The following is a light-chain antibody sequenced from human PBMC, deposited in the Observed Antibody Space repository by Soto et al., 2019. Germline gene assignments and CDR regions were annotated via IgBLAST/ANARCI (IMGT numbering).Light chain of an antibody. J-gene: IGKJ4*01. CDR3: QRSFSTPLT. Sequence: DIQMTQSPSSLSASVGDRVTITCRASQSISSYLHWYQQKPGKAPKLLIYAASSLQSGVPSRFSCSGSRTDFTLTISSLQPEDFATYYCQRSFSTPLTFGGGTKVEIK. CDR1: QSISSY. V-gene: IGKV1-39*01. CDR2: AAS.